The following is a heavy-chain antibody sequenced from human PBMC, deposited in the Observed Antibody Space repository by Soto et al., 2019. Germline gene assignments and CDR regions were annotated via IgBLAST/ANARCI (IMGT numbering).Heavy chain of an antibody. CDR3: ARVYILGAGSSYGMDV. V-gene: IGHV1-18*01. CDR2: ISAHNGNT. J-gene: IGHJ6*02. Sequence: QAQLVQSGAEVKKPGASVKVPCKASGYNFSSHGISWVRQAPGQGLEWMGRISAHNGNTDYEQRLQGRVTMTTDTSTSTVYMELRSLRSDDAAVYYCARVYILGAGSSYGMDVWGQGTTVTVSS. D-gene: IGHD1-26*01. CDR1: GYNFSSHG.